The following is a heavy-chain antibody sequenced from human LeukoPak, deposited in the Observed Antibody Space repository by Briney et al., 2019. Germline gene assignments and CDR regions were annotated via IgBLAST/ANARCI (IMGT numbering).Heavy chain of an antibody. D-gene: IGHD3-22*01. CDR2: MNPNSGNT. J-gene: IGHJ4*02. Sequence: GASVKVSCKASGYTFTTYDITWVRQATGQGLEWMGWMNPNSGNTAYAQKFQGRVTITRNTSISTAYMELSSLRSEDTAVYYCAREDYHDSGSNDYWGQGTLVTVSS. CDR3: AREDYHDSGSNDY. V-gene: IGHV1-8*03. CDR1: GYTFTTYD.